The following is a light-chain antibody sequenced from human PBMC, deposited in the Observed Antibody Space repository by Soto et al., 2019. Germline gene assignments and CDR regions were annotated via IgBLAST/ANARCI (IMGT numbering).Light chain of an antibody. CDR3: AAWDDSLNGVV. J-gene: IGLJ2*01. Sequence: QSVLTQPPSALGPPGQRFPISCSGSSSNIGSNTVNWYQQLPGTAPKLHIYSNNQRPSGVPDRFSGSKSGTSASLAISGLQSEDEADYYCAAWDDSLNGVVFGGGTKVTVL. CDR2: SNN. V-gene: IGLV1-44*01. CDR1: SSNIGSNT.